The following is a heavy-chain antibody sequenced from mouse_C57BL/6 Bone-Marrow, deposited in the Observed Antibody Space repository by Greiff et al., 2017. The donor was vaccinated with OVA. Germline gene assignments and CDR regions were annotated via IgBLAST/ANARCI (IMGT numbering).Heavy chain of an antibody. V-gene: IGHV2-2*01. CDR3: ARKLGRGRLGWCAY. CDR1: GFSLTSYG. Sequence: VKLVESGPGLVQPSQSLSITCTVSGFSLTSYGVHWVRQSPGKGLEWLGVIWSGGSTDYNAAFISRLSISKDNSKSQVFFKMNSLQADDTAIYYCARKLGRGRLGWCAYWGQGTLVTVSA. D-gene: IGHD4-1*01. J-gene: IGHJ3*01. CDR2: IWSGGST.